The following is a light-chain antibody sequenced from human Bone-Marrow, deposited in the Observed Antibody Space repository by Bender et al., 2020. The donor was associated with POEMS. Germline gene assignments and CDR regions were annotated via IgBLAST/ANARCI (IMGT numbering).Light chain of an antibody. CDR1: STDVGTYNL. CDR3: CSSGDSRSWV. J-gene: IGLJ3*02. CDR2: EAT. Sequence: QSALTQPASVSGSPGQSITISCTGTSTDVGTYNLVSWYQQHPDKAPKLLISEATKRPSGVSDRFSGSKSGNTASLTISGLQADDEADYYCCSSGDSRSWVFGGGTKLTVL. V-gene: IGLV2-23*01.